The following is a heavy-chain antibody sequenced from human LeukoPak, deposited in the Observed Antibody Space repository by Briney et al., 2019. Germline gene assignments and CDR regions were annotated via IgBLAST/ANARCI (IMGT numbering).Heavy chain of an antibody. J-gene: IGHJ4*02. CDR2: ISNNGGYT. V-gene: IGHV3-23*01. CDR1: GFTFSSSA. Sequence: GGSLRLSCAASGFTFSSSAMSWVRQAPGKGLEWVSAISNNGGYTYYADSVQGRFTISRDNSKSALCLQMNSLRAEDTAVYYCAKQLGYCSDGSCYFPYWGQGTLVTVSS. D-gene: IGHD2-15*01. CDR3: AKQLGYCSDGSCYFPY.